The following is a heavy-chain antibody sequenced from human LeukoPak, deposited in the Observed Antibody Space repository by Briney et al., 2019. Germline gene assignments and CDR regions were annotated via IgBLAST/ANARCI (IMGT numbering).Heavy chain of an antibody. CDR2: IYSGGST. J-gene: IGHJ4*02. V-gene: IGHV3-66*01. CDR1: GFTVSSSY. D-gene: IGHD3-22*01. CDR3: ARLPNYYDSSGYSY. Sequence: GGSLRLSCAASGFTVSSSYMNWVRQAPGKGLQWVSVIYSGGSTYYADSVKGRFTISRDNSKNTLYLQMNSLRAEDTAVYYCARLPNYYDSSGYSYWGQGTLVTVSS.